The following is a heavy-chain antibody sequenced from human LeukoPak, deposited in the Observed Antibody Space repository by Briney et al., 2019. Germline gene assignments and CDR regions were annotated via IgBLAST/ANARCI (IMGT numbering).Heavy chain of an antibody. V-gene: IGHV4-39*01. J-gene: IGHJ4*02. CDR3: ARQTGSGLFILP. CDR2: IYYSGNT. Sequence: SETLSLTCTVSGVSISSSNSYWGWIRQPPGKGLEWIGSIYYSGNTYYNASLKSHVSISIDTSKNQFSLKLTSVTAADTAVYYCARQTGSGLFILPGGQGTLVTVSS. D-gene: IGHD3/OR15-3a*01. CDR1: GVSISSSNSY.